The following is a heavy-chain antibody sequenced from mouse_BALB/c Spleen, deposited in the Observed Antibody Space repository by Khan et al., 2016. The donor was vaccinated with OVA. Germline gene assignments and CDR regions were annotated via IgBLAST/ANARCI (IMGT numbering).Heavy chain of an antibody. D-gene: IGHD1-1*01. Sequence: QVQLKESGAELMKPGASVKISCKATGYTFSNYWIEWVKQRPGHGLEWIGEILPGSGYTNYNERFKGKATFTSDTSSNTAYMQLSSLTSEDSAVYFCERVKYGSRDYFDYWGQGTMLTVSA. CDR1: GYTFSNYW. CDR2: ILPGSGYT. CDR3: ERVKYGSRDYFDY. V-gene: IGHV1-9*01. J-gene: IGHJ2*01.